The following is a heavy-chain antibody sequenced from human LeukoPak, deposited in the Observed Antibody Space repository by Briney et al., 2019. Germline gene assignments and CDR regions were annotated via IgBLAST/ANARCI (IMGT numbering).Heavy chain of an antibody. D-gene: IGHD2-15*01. CDR3: ARIRVVVVPDRYFDY. Sequence: GGSLRLSCAASGFTFSSYEINWVRQAPGKGLEWVSYISSSGSTIYYADSVKGRFTISRDNAKNSLYLQMNSLRAEDTAVYYCARIRVVVVPDRYFDYWGQGTLVTVSS. CDR1: GFTFSSYE. V-gene: IGHV3-48*03. CDR2: ISSSGSTI. J-gene: IGHJ4*02.